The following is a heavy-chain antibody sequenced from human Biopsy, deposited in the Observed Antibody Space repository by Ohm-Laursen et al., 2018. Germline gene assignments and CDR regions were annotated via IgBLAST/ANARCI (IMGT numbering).Heavy chain of an antibody. Sequence: RLSCAASGVSFNDNYMGWVRQAPGKGLEWVGRIRDKANHYTTDYAASVKGRFTISRDDSKNSLYLQMNSRKTEDTALYYCARAGRYCSGGGCYSWFDSWGQGTLVTVSS. D-gene: IGHD2-15*01. V-gene: IGHV3-72*01. CDR2: IRDKANHYTT. J-gene: IGHJ5*01. CDR1: GVSFNDNY. CDR3: ARAGRYCSGGGCYSWFDS.